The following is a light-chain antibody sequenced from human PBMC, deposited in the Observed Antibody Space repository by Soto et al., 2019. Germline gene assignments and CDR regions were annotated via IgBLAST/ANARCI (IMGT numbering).Light chain of an antibody. V-gene: IGKV1-5*01. CDR2: GAS. J-gene: IGKJ1*01. CDR3: QQYNRNTWS. CDR1: QSVGTW. Sequence: DIQMTQSPSTLSASVGGRVTITCRASQSVGTWVAWYQQKPGKAPKLLIYGASNLESGVPSRFSGSGSGTEFTLTITTLQPDDFATYSCQQYNRNTWSFGPGTKVDIK.